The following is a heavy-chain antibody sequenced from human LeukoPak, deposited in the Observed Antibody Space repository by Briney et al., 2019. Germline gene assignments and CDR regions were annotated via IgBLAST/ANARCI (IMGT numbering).Heavy chain of an antibody. CDR3: ARVQYCSGGSCYLGLYFYGMDV. V-gene: IGHV4-59*01. Sequence: SETLSLTCTVSGGSISSYYWSWIRQPPGKGLEWIGYIYYSGSTNYNPSLKSRVSISVDTSKNQFSLKLNSVTAADTAVYYCARVQYCSGGSCYLGLYFYGMDVWGQGTTVTVSS. J-gene: IGHJ6*02. D-gene: IGHD2-15*01. CDR2: IYYSGST. CDR1: GGSISSYY.